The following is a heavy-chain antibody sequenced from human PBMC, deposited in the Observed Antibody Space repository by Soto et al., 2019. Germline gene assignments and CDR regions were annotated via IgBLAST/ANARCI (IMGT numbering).Heavy chain of an antibody. J-gene: IGHJ6*02. Sequence: PGESLKISCKGSGYSFTSYWIGWVRQMPGKGLEWMGIIYPGDSDTRYSPSFRGQVTFSADKSISTAYLQWSSLKASDTAMYYCARQLPISDSKYYYYGMDVWGQGTTVTVS. CDR3: ARQLPISDSKYYYYGMDV. CDR1: GYSFTSYW. D-gene: IGHD2-21*01. V-gene: IGHV5-51*01. CDR2: IYPGDSDT.